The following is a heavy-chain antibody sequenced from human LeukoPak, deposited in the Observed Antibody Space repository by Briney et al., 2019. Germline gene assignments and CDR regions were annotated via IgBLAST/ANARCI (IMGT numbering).Heavy chain of an antibody. CDR2: ISGVGGST. D-gene: IGHD2-15*01. CDR3: AKACSGGSCYSENYSYYGMDV. J-gene: IGHJ6*02. Sequence: SGGSLRLSCAASGFTFSSYSMSWVRQAPGRGLEWVSAISGVGGSTYYAESGKGRLTISRDNSKNTLYLQMNSLRAEDTAVYYCAKACSGGSCYSENYSYYGMDVWGQGTTVTVYS. V-gene: IGHV3-23*01. CDR1: GFTFSSYS.